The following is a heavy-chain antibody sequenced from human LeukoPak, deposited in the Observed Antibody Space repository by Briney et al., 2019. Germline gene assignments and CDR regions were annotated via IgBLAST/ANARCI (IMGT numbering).Heavy chain of an antibody. D-gene: IGHD5-18*01. CDR1: GFTFSGSC. CDR3: ARDWEQYRYAVLDY. J-gene: IGHJ4*02. V-gene: IGHV3-7*01. CDR2: IKQDGSEK. Sequence: GGSLRLSCTASGFTFSGSCMSWVRQAPGKGLEWVANIKQDGSEKYYVDSVKGRFTISRDNAKNSLYLQMNSLRAEDTAVYYCARDWEQYRYAVLDYWGQGTLVTVSS.